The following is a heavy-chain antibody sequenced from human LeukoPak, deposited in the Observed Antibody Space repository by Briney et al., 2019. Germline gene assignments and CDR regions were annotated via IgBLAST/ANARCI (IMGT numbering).Heavy chain of an antibody. V-gene: IGHV3-53*01. CDR2: LYNTGNT. Sequence: AGRSLRLSCAASGFIVNSNYLSWVRQAPGNGLEWVSTLYNTGNTYYANSVKGRFSISRDNSKNTLFLQMNSLRAEDTAVYYCARLTADGRLYFVDWGPGTLVTVSS. J-gene: IGHJ4*02. CDR3: ARLTADGRLYFVD. D-gene: IGHD6-13*01. CDR1: GFIVNSNY.